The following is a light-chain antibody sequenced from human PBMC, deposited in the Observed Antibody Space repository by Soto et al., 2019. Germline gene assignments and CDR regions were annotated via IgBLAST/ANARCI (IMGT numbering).Light chain of an antibody. CDR2: DSN. CDR1: SSNIGNNY. CDR3: ATWDSSLTGEV. V-gene: IGLV1-51*01. Sequence: QSVLTQPPSVSAAPGQKVTISCSGSSSNIGNNYVSWYQQLPGTAPKLHIYDSNKRPSGIPDRFSGSKSGTSATLDITGLQTGDEADYYCATWDSSLTGEVVGGGTTLTVL. J-gene: IGLJ2*01.